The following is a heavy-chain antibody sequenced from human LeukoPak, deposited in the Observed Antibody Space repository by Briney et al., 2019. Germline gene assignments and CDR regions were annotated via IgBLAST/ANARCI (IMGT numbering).Heavy chain of an antibody. D-gene: IGHD4-23*01. J-gene: IGHJ6*02. CDR1: GFTFSSYA. CDR2: ISYDGSNK. V-gene: IGHV3-30*18. CDR3: AKWGVATDYYYSGMDV. Sequence: PGGSLRLSCVASGFTFSSYAMCWVRQAPAKGLGWVAVISYDGSNKYYADSVKGRFTISRANSKTTLYLQMNSLRAADTAVYYCAKWGVATDYYYSGMDVWGQGTTVTVSS.